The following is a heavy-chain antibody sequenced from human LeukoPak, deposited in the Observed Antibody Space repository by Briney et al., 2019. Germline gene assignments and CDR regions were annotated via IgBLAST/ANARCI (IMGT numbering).Heavy chain of an antibody. Sequence: SETLSLTCTVSGGSISSYYWSWIRQPPGKGLEWIGSIYYSGSTNYNPSLKSRVTISADTSKSQFSLQLSSVTAADTAMYYCARHGPIYSTTWYGYWGQGTLVTVSS. V-gene: IGHV4-59*08. D-gene: IGHD6-13*01. J-gene: IGHJ4*02. CDR3: ARHGPIYSTTWYGY. CDR2: IYYSGST. CDR1: GGSISSYY.